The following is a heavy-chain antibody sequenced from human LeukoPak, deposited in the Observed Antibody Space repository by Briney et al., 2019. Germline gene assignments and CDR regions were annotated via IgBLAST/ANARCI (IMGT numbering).Heavy chain of an antibody. V-gene: IGHV3-23*01. D-gene: IGHD2-15*01. CDR2: ICGSDGST. CDR1: GFTFRSYA. J-gene: IGHJ4*02. Sequence: PGGSLRLSCAASGFTFRSYAMSWVPQAPGKGLEWVSAICGSDGSTYYADSVKGRFTISRDNSKSTLYLQMNSLRADDTALYYCAKGRGGSCYSGIDYWGQGALVTVSS. CDR3: AKGRGGSCYSGIDY.